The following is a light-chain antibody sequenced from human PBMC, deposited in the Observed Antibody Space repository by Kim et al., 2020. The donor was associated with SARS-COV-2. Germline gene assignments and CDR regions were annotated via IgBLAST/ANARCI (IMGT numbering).Light chain of an antibody. V-gene: IGKV1-6*01. CDR2: AAS. CDR3: LQDYNYRWT. Sequence: AIQMTQSPSSLSASVGDRVTITCRTSQDIGNALGWFQQKPGKAPQLLISAASSLQSGVPSRFSGSGSGTDFTLTIGTLQPEDFATYYCLQDYNYRWTFGQGTKVDIK. J-gene: IGKJ1*01. CDR1: QDIGNA.